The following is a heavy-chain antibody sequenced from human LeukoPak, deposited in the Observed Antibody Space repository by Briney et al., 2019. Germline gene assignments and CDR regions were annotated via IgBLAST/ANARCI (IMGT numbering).Heavy chain of an antibody. CDR1: GFTFSDYY. V-gene: IGHV3-11*06. CDR3: ARGQKNYGGYYYGMDV. CDR2: ISSSSSYA. D-gene: IGHD4-23*01. Sequence: PGGSLRLSCAASGFTFSDYYMSWIRQAPGKGLEWVSYISSSSSYANYADSVKGRFTISRDNAKNSLYLQMNSLRAEDTAVYYCARGQKNYGGYYYGMDVWGQGTTVTVSS. J-gene: IGHJ6*02.